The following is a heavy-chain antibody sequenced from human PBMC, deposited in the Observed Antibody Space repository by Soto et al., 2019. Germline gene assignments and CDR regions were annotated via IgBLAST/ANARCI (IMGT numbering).Heavy chain of an antibody. CDR2: IYYSGST. CDR1: GGSISSGGYY. Sequence: SETLSLTCTVSGGSISSGGYYWSWIRQHPGKGLEWIGYIYYSGSTYYNPSLKSRVTISVDTSKNQFSLKLSSVTAADTAVYYCARDAPYYGFWSGYSELHYFDYWGQGTLVTVSS. V-gene: IGHV4-31*03. D-gene: IGHD3-3*01. CDR3: ARDAPYYGFWSGYSELHYFDY. J-gene: IGHJ4*02.